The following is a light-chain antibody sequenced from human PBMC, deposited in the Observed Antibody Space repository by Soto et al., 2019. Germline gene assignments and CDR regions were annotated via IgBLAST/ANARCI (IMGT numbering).Light chain of an antibody. CDR2: DAS. V-gene: IGKV1-33*01. Sequence: DIQMTQSPSSLSASVGDRVTITCQASQDISNYLNWYQQKPGKAPKLLIYDASNLETGVPSRFSGSGSGTDFALTISSLQPEDVGTYYCQKYNNAPWTFGQGTKVDIK. J-gene: IGKJ1*01. CDR1: QDISNY. CDR3: QKYNNAPWT.